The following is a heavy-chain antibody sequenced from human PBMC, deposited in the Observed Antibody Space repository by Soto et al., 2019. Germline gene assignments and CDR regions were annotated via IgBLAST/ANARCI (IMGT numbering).Heavy chain of an antibody. D-gene: IGHD1-1*01. CDR1: VFSLSARGVG. CDR3: VRNLGNSPPDY. V-gene: IGHV2-5*02. Sequence: SGPTLVNPTHTLTLTCTFSVFSLSARGVGVGLIRQPPGKALEWLALIYWDDDKRYSPSVKSRVTIARDSSKAQVLFILTDMDPVDSATYYCVRNLGNSPPDYWGQGTLVTVSS. CDR2: IYWDDDK. J-gene: IGHJ4*02.